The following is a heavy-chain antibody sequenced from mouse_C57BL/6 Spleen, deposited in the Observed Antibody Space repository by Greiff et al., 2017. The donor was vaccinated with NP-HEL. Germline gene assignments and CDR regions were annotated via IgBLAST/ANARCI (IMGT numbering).Heavy chain of an antibody. Sequence: VKLQQPGAELVKPGASVKLSCKASGYTFTSYWMHWVKQRPGQGLEWIGMIHPNSGSTNYNEKFKSKATLTVDKSSSTAYMQLSSLTSEDSAVYYCARSQEMTDFDYWGQGTTLTVSS. V-gene: IGHV1-64*01. CDR3: ARSQEMTDFDY. CDR1: GYTFTSYW. CDR2: IHPNSGST. J-gene: IGHJ2*01.